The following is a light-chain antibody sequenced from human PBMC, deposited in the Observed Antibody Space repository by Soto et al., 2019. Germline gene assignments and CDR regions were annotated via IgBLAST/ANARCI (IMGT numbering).Light chain of an antibody. CDR1: SSNIGAGYD. V-gene: IGLV1-40*01. CDR2: GNS. CDR3: QSYDSSLSVV. J-gene: IGLJ2*01. Sequence: QSVLTQPPSVSGDPGQRVTISCTGSSSNIGAGYDVHWYQQLPGTAPKLLIYGNSNRPSGVPDRFSGSKSGTSASLAITGLQAEDEADYYCQSYDSSLSVVFGGGTKLTVL.